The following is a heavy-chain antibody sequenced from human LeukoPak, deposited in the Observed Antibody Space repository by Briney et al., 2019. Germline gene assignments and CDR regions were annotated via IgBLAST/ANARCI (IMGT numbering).Heavy chain of an antibody. CDR3: ARDNYYDFWSGRGGIGY. J-gene: IGHJ4*02. Sequence: GGAPRHSCAASGFTFTSYNMKWVRPAPGEGVEWGSSISSSSSYIYYADSVKGRFTISRDNAKNSLYLQMNSLRAEDTAVYYCARDNYYDFWSGRGGIGYWGQGTLVTVSS. CDR2: ISSSSSYI. CDR1: GFTFTSYN. V-gene: IGHV3-21*01. D-gene: IGHD3-3*01.